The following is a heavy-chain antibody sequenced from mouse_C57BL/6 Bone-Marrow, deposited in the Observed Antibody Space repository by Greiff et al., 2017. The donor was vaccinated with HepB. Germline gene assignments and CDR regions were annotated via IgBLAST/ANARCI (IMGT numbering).Heavy chain of an antibody. J-gene: IGHJ2*01. V-gene: IGHV3-3*01. CDR1: GFSINSDCY. D-gene: IGHD2-4*01. CDR2: TFYSGIT. Sequence: DVQLVESGPSLVRPSQTLSLTCTVTGFSINSDCYWIWIRQFPGNKLEYIGYTFYSGITYYNPSLESRTYITRDTAKNQFSLKLSSVTTEDTATYYGARERSLYYEGDWGQGTTLTVAS. CDR3: ARERSLYYEGD.